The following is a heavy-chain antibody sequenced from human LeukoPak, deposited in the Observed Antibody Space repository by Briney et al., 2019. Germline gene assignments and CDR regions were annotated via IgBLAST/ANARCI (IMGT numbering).Heavy chain of an antibody. V-gene: IGHV7-4-1*02. Sequence: VASVKVSCKASGYTFTSYAMNWVRQAPGQGLEWMGWINTNTGNPTYAQGFTGRFVFSLDTSVSTAYLQISSLKAEDTAVYYCARVSHSSWYYGGVDYWGQGTLVTVSS. J-gene: IGHJ4*02. CDR1: GYTFTSYA. CDR3: ARVSHSSWYYGGVDY. D-gene: IGHD6-13*01. CDR2: INTNTGNP.